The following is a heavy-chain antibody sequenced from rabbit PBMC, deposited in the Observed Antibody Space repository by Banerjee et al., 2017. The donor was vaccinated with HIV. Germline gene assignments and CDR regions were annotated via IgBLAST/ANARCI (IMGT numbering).Heavy chain of an antibody. CDR1: GFSFSSNYD. V-gene: IGHV1S40*01. J-gene: IGHJ4*01. Sequence: QQLVESGGGLVKPGASLTLTCKASGFSFSSNYDMCWVRQAPGKGLEWIGCIYTGNGKAYYASWAKGRFTISKSSSTTVTLQMTSLTAADTATYFCTRDAGSYDYIDVYFNLWGQGTLVTVS. CDR3: TRDAGSYDYIDVYFNL. CDR2: IYTGNGKA. D-gene: IGHD8-1*01.